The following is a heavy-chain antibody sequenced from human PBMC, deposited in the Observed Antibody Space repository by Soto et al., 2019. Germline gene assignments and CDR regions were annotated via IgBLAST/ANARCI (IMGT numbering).Heavy chain of an antibody. CDR3: ASDDYASYYFDY. V-gene: IGHV4-39*01. CDR2: IYYSGST. CDR1: GGSISSSSYY. D-gene: IGHD4-17*01. Sequence: SETLSLTCTVSGGSISSSSYYWGWILHPPGKGLEWIGSIYYSGSTYYNPSLKSRVTISVDTSKNQFSLKLSSVTAADTAVYYCASDDYASYYFDYWGQGTLVTVSS. J-gene: IGHJ4*02.